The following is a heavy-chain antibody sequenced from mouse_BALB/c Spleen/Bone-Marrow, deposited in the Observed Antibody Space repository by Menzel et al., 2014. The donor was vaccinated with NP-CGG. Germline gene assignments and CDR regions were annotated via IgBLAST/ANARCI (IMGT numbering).Heavy chain of an antibody. CDR1: GFSLTSYG. CDR2: IWAGGGT. V-gene: IGHV2-9*02. D-gene: IGHD2-3*01. Sequence: VKVEESGPGLVAPSQSLSITCTVSGFSLTSYGVHWVRQPPGKGLEWLGVIWAGGGTNYNSALMPRLSISKDNSKSQVFLKMNSLQTDDTAMYYCARRGDGYYLDYWGQGTTLTVSS. J-gene: IGHJ2*01. CDR3: ARRGDGYYLDY.